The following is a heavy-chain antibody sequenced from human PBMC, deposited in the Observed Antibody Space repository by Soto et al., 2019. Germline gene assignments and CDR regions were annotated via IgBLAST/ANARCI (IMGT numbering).Heavy chain of an antibody. CDR2: TRDKPNSYTT. V-gene: IGHV3-72*01. J-gene: IGHJ6*02. Sequence: GGSLRLSCVASGFTLSDYYVDWVRQAPGKGLEWVGRTRDKPNSYTTEYAASVEGRFTISRDDSKNSLYLQLNSLNTEDTAVYYCGRGGYRHYSAYYYYALDVRGQGTTVTVSS. CDR3: GRGGYRHYSAYYYYALDV. CDR1: GFTLSDYY. D-gene: IGHD4-4*01.